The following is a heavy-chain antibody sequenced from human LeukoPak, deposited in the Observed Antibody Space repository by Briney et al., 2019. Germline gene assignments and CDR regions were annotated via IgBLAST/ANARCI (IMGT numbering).Heavy chain of an antibody. V-gene: IGHV3-23*01. CDR1: GFTFSSYA. CDR2: ISGSGGST. D-gene: IGHD4-17*01. Sequence: GGSLRLSCAASGFTFSSYAMSWVRQAPGKGLEWVSAISGSGGSTYYADSVKGRFTISRDNSENTLYLQMNSLRPEDTAVYYCVTEVRRPYFDSWGQGTLVTVSS. J-gene: IGHJ4*02. CDR3: VTEVRRPYFDS.